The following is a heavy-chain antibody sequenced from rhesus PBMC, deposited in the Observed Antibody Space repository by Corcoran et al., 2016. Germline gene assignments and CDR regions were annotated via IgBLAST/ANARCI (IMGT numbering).Heavy chain of an antibody. CDR1: GGSISDFYR. Sequence: QVHLQESGPGVVKPSETLSLTCAVSGGSISDFYRWTWIRQSPGKGLEWIGYIRGSDTTTNYNASRKSRVTISQDTSKNQFSLRLSSLTAADTAVYYCARVNGYTRTWGQGVLVTVSS. D-gene: IGHD4-11*01. CDR2: IRGSDTTT. CDR3: ARVNGYTRT. J-gene: IGHJ4*01. V-gene: IGHV4S10*01.